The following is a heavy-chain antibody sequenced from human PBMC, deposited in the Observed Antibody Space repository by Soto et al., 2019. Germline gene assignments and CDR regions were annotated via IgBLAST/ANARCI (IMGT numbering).Heavy chain of an antibody. J-gene: IGHJ5*02. Sequence: QVQLVESGGGVVQPGRSLRLSCAASGFTFSSYGMHWVRQAPGKGLEWVAVISDDGSNKYYADSVKGRFTISRDNSKNTLYLQMNSLRAEDTAVYYCARGEDSSGWTNWFDPWGQGTLVTVSS. CDR2: ISDDGSNK. D-gene: IGHD6-19*01. V-gene: IGHV3-30*03. CDR1: GFTFSSYG. CDR3: ARGEDSSGWTNWFDP.